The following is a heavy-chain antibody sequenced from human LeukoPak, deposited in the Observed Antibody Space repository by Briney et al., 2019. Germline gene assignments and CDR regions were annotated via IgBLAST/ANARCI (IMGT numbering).Heavy chain of an antibody. D-gene: IGHD6-13*01. CDR1: GFTVSSNY. J-gene: IGHJ4*02. V-gene: IGHV3-53*01. CDR2: IYSGGST. Sequence: PGGSLRLSCAASGFTVSSNYMSWVRQAPGKGLEWVSVIYSGGSTYDADSVKGRFTISRDNSKNTLYLQMNSLRAEDTAVYYCARGRDSSKRYFDYWGQGTLVTVSS. CDR3: ARGRDSSKRYFDY.